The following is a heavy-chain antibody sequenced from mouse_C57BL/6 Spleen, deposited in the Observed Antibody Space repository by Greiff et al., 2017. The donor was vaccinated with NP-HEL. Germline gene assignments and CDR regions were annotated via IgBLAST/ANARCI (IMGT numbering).Heavy chain of an antibody. Sequence: EVQLQQSGAELVRPRASVKLSCTASGFNIKDDYMHWVKQRPEQGLEWIGWIDPENGDTEYASKFQGKATITADTSSNTAYLQLSSLTSEDTAVYYCTTGTLAWFAYWGQGTLVTVSA. J-gene: IGHJ3*01. V-gene: IGHV14-4*01. CDR3: TTGTLAWFAY. D-gene: IGHD2-10*02. CDR2: IDPENGDT. CDR1: GFNIKDDY.